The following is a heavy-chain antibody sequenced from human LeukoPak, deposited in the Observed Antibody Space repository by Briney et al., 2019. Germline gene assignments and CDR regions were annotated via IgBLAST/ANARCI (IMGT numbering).Heavy chain of an antibody. CDR2: ISYSGST. V-gene: IGHV4-59*12. J-gene: IGHJ4*02. CDR1: SGSISNYY. Sequence: PSETLSLTCTVSSGSISNYYWSWIRQPPGKGLEWIGYISYSGSTYYNPSLKSRVTISVDTSKNQFSLKLSSVTAADTAVYYCARPRVGATGGDYWGQGTLVTVSS. D-gene: IGHD1-26*01. CDR3: ARPRVGATGGDY.